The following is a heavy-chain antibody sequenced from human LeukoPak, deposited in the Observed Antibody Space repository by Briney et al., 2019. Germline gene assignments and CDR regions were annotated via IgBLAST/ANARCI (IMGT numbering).Heavy chain of an antibody. V-gene: IGHV5-51*01. J-gene: IGHJ4*02. D-gene: IGHD1-26*01. CDR1: GYSFTSSW. CDR2: IYPGDSDT. Sequence: GESLKTSCKGSGYSFTSSWIGWVRQMPGKGLEWMGIIYPGDSDTRYSPSFQGHVTISADKSISTAYLQWRSLKASDTAMYYCARPSGTYNRFDYWGQGTLVTVSS. CDR3: ARPSGTYNRFDY.